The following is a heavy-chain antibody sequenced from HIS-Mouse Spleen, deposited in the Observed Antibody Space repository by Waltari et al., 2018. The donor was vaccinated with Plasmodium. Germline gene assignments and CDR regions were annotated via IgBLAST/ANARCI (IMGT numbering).Heavy chain of an antibody. Sequence: EVQLVESGGGLVQPGGSLRLSCAASGFTVSSNYMSWVRQAPGKGLGGVSVIYSGGSTYYADSVKGRFTSSRDNSKNTLYLQMNSLRAEDTAVYYCARLGIPYVDTAMAVGYWGQGTLVTVSS. CDR1: GFTVSSNY. V-gene: IGHV3-66*01. CDR3: ARLGIPYVDTAMAVGY. D-gene: IGHD5-18*01. J-gene: IGHJ4*02. CDR2: IYSGGST.